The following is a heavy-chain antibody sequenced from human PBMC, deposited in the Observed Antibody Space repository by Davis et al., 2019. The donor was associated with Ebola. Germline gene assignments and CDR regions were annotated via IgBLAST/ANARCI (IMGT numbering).Heavy chain of an antibody. Sequence: ASVQVSCNASAYTFTSYYMHWVRQAPGQGLEWMGIINPSGGSTSYAQKFQGRVTMTRDTSTSTVYMELSSLRSEDTAVYYCARDDLDRTTAFDYWGQGTLVTVSS. CDR2: INPSGGST. CDR1: AYTFTSYY. CDR3: ARDDLDRTTAFDY. J-gene: IGHJ4*02. D-gene: IGHD4-17*01. V-gene: IGHV1-46*01.